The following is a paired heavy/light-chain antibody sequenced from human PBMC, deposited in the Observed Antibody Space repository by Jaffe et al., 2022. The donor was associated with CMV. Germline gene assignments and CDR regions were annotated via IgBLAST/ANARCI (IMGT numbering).Heavy chain of an antibody. Sequence: EVHLVESGGGLVQPGGSLTLSCSASGFTFSHYTMNWVRQPPGKELEWLSHITASGSDTLYAASVKGRFTTSRDNAKNSLYLQMNSLRGEDTAVYFCARDSRDGGAYNAFDYWGQGALVTVSS. CDR2: ITASGSDT. D-gene: IGHD4-17*01. V-gene: IGHV3-48*04. J-gene: IGHJ4*02. CDR3: ARDSRDGGAYNAFDY. CDR1: GFTFSHYT.
Light chain of an antibody. Sequence: EIVVTQSPATLSLSPGQRATLSCRASESVGTSLSWYQQKPGQAPRLLMYDAINRATGIPARFSGSGSGTDLTLTISSLEPEDFAVYYCLQRKSWPRTFGQGTKVEIK. CDR3: LQRKSWPRT. CDR1: ESVGTS. CDR2: DAI. J-gene: IGKJ1*01. V-gene: IGKV3-11*01.